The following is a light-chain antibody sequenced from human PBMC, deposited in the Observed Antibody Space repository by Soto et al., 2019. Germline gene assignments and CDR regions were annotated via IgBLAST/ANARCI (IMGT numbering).Light chain of an antibody. J-gene: IGKJ5*01. V-gene: IGKV1-39*01. CDR3: QQSYMDPIT. CDR2: DAS. CDR1: QTISSY. Sequence: DIQMTQSPSSLSASVGDRVTITCRASQTISSYLHWYQQKPGKVPKLLIYDASRLQSGVPSRFSGSGGGTDFTLSISSVQPEDFATYFCQQSYMDPITFGQGTRLEIK.